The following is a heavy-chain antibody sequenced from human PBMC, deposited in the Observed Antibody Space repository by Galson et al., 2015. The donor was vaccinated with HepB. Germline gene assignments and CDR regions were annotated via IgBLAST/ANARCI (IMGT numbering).Heavy chain of an antibody. D-gene: IGHD3-22*01. CDR3: AREGFGDSSGYYYVLYY. V-gene: IGHV1-18*04. CDR2: ISAYNGNT. J-gene: IGHJ4*02. CDR1: GYTFTSYG. Sequence: SVKVSCKASGYTFTSYGISWVRQAPGQGLEWMGWISAYNGNTNYAQKLQGRVTMTTDTSTSTAYMELRSLRSDDTAVYYCAREGFGDSSGYYYVLYYWGQGTLVTVSS.